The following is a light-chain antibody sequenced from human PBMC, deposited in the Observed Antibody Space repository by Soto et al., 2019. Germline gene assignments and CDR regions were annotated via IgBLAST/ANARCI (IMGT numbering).Light chain of an antibody. V-gene: IGKV1-5*03. CDR1: QSINRW. CDR3: KQYNSLWT. CDR2: KAS. J-gene: IGKJ1*01. Sequence: DIQMTQSPSTRSASVVDRVTLTCRASQSINRWLAWYQQKPGKPPKLLIYKASTLESGVPSRFSGSGSETEFTLTISSLQPDEFATYDCKQYNSLWTFGHGTTVDIK.